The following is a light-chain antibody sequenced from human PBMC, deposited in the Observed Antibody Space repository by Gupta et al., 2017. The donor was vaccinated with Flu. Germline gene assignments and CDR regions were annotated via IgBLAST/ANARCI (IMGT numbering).Light chain of an antibody. Sequence: HSLVTQPPSASGTPGQRVTISRSGSNSNIESNYVHWYQQLPGAAPKLLVYNNNQRPSGVPDRFSGSKSGTSASLAINGLRAEDEADYYCATWDNRLSGPVFGGGTKVTVL. J-gene: IGLJ3*02. CDR3: ATWDNRLSGPV. V-gene: IGLV1-47*01. CDR2: NNN. CDR1: NSNIESNY.